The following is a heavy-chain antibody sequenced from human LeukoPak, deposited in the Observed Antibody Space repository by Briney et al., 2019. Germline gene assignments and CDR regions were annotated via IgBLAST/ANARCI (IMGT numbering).Heavy chain of an antibody. J-gene: IGHJ4*02. CDR2: ISNDDGAK. D-gene: IGHD3-10*01. CDR1: GFTFSSFA. CDR3: ARGNGPGSFLIDY. V-gene: IGHV3-30-3*01. Sequence: GGSLRLSCAASGFTFSSFAMHWVRQASGKGLEWAALISNDDGAKHYANSVKGRFTVSRDNSKSTLYLEMNSLRAEDTAVYFCARGNGPGSFLIDYLGQGALVTVSS.